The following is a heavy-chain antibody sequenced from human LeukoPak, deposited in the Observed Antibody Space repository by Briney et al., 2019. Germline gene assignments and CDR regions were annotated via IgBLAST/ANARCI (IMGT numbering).Heavy chain of an antibody. Sequence: ASVKVSCKAPGYMFSGHYIHWIRQAPGHGLEWMGWVIPKSGDTKYSQKFQGRVTLTRDTSISTAYMELSGLKSDDTAVYFCAASSVVIKWPDTFDFWGQGTVVTVSS. CDR2: VIPKSGDT. CDR3: AASSVVIKWPDTFDF. V-gene: IGHV1-2*02. J-gene: IGHJ3*01. D-gene: IGHD5-12*01. CDR1: GYMFSGHY.